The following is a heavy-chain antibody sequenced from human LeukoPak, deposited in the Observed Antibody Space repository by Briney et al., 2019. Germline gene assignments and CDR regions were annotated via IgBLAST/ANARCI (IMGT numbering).Heavy chain of an antibody. V-gene: IGHV3-33*01. CDR2: IWYDGSNK. Sequence: QAGGSLRLSCAASGFTFSSYGMHWVRQAPGKGLEWVAVIWYDGSNKYSADSVKGRFTISRDNSKNTLYLQMNSLRAEDTAVYYCARAGIAAAGTGDGYFDYWGQGTLVTVSS. J-gene: IGHJ4*02. D-gene: IGHD6-13*01. CDR3: ARAGIAAAGTGDGYFDY. CDR1: GFTFSSYG.